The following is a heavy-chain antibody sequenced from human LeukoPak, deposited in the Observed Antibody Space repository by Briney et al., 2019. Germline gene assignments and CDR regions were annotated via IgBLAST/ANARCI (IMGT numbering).Heavy chain of an antibody. CDR1: GGSIRSYY. Sequence: SETLSLTCSVSGGSIRSYYWSWIRQPPGKGLEWIAYIYYSGSANYNPSLKSRVTIAADTSRNKFSLNLNSVSAADTAVYYCARGGRNDAFDIWGQGTMVTVSS. J-gene: IGHJ3*02. CDR2: IYYSGSA. CDR3: ARGGRNDAFDI. V-gene: IGHV4-59*01.